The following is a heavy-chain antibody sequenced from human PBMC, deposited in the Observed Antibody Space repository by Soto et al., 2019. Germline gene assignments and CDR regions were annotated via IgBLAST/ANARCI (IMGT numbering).Heavy chain of an antibody. V-gene: IGHV4-31*03. CDR1: GGSISSGGYY. D-gene: IGHD3-10*01. J-gene: IGHJ5*02. CDR2: IYYSGST. Sequence: QVQLQESGPGLVKTSETLSLTCTVSGGSISSGGYYWSWIRQHPGKGLEWIGYIYYSGSTYYNPSLKRRVTISVDTSKNQFSLKLSSVTAADTAVYYCARDHGSGMVTSTPGWFDPWGQGTLVTVSS. CDR3: ARDHGSGMVTSTPGWFDP.